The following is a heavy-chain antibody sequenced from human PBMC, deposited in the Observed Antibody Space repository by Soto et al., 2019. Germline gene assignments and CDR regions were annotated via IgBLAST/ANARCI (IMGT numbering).Heavy chain of an antibody. CDR1: GFTFSSYS. D-gene: IGHD3-10*01. CDR2: ISSSSSYI. J-gene: IGHJ3*02. CDR3: ARGGYYYGSGSYYNALDAFDI. V-gene: IGHV3-21*01. Sequence: PGGSLRLSCAASGFTFSSYSMNWVRQAPGKGPEWVSSISSSSSYIYYADSVKGRFTISRDNAKNSLYLQMNSLRAEDTAVYYCARGGYYYGSGSYYNALDAFDIWGQGTMVTVSS.